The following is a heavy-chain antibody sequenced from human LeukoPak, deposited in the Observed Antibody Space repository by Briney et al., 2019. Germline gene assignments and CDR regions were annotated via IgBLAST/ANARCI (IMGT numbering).Heavy chain of an antibody. CDR3: AKVEDDFHYYYGMDV. D-gene: IGHD3-3*01. V-gene: IGHV3-23*01. CDR2: ISGSGGST. J-gene: IGHJ6*02. CDR1: GFTFSSYA. Sequence: GGSLRLSCAASGFTFSSYAMSWVRQAPGKGLEWVSVISGSGGSTYYADSVKGRFTISRDNSKNTLYLQMNSLRAEDTAVYYCAKVEDDFHYYYGMDVWGQGTTVTVSS.